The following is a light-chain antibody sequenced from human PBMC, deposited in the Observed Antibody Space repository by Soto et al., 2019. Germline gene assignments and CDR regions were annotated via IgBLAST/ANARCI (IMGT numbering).Light chain of an antibody. CDR1: QSVSSY. V-gene: IGKV3-11*01. CDR3: XXRSNWPLIT. Sequence: EIVLTQSPATLSLSPGERATLSCRASQSVSSYLVWYQQKPGQAPRLLIYDASNRATGIPARFSGSGSGTDXXXTXXXXEPEXFAVXXXXXRSNWPLITFGQGTRLEIK. CDR2: DAS. J-gene: IGKJ5*01.